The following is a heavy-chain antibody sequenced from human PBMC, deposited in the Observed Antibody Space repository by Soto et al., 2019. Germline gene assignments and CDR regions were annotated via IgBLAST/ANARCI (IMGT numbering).Heavy chain of an antibody. D-gene: IGHD4-17*01. Sequence: ASETLSLTCAGYGGSFSGYYWSLIRQPPGKGLEWIGEINHSGSTNYNPSLKSRVTISVDTSKNQFSLKLSSVTAADTAVYYCARGRIALRTTVTTTIDYWGQGTLVTVSS. CDR3: ARGRIALRTTVTTTIDY. CDR2: INHSGST. J-gene: IGHJ4*02. CDR1: GGSFSGYY. V-gene: IGHV4-34*01.